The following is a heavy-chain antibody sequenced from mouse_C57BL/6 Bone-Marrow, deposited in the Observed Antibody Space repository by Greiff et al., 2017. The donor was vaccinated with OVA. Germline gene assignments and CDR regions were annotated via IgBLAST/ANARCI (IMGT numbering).Heavy chain of an antibody. CDR3: AWSYVRYYAMDY. V-gene: IGHV1-42*01. Sequence: LQQSGPELVKPGASVKISCKASGYSFTGYYMNWVKQSPEKSLEWIGEINPSTGGTTYNQKFKAKATLTVDKSSSTAYMQLKSLTSEDSAVYYCAWSYVRYYAMDYWGQGTSVTVSS. CDR1: GYSFTGYY. CDR2: INPSTGGT. D-gene: IGHD1-1*01. J-gene: IGHJ4*01.